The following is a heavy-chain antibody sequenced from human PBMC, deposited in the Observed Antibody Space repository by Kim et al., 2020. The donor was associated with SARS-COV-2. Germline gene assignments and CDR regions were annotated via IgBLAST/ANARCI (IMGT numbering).Heavy chain of an antibody. V-gene: IGHV3-30*03. CDR2: ISYDGSNK. D-gene: IGHD2-2*01. CDR3: VTGCSSTSCYVPIGRILRYFDWLPRNFDY. Sequence: GGSLRLSCAASGFTFSSYGMHWVRQAPGKGLEWVAVISYDGSNKYYADSVKGRFTISRDNSKNTLYLQMNSLRAEDTAVYYCVTGCSSTSCYVPIGRILRYFDWLPRNFDYWGQGTLVTVSS. CDR1: GFTFSSYG. J-gene: IGHJ4*02.